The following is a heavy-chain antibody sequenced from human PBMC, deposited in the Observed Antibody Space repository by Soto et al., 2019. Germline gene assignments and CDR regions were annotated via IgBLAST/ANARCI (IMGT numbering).Heavy chain of an antibody. CDR2: IYYSGST. CDR1: GGSISSYY. CDR3: ARGGNSYGYTNYFDY. V-gene: IGHV4-59*01. Sequence: SETLSLTCTVSGGSISSYYWSWIRQPPGKGLEWIGYIYYSGSTNYNPSLKSRVTISVDTSKNQFSLKLSSVTAADTAVYYCARGGNSYGYTNYFDYWGQGTLVTVSS. J-gene: IGHJ4*02. D-gene: IGHD5-18*01.